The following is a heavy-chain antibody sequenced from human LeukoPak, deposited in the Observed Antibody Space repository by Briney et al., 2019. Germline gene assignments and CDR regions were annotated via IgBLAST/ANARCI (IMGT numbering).Heavy chain of an antibody. V-gene: IGHV4-59*01. CDR2: VSYSGST. J-gene: IGHJ4*02. CDR3: ARGAAQFLCSDTSCLFDF. D-gene: IGHD2-2*01. CDR1: GGSLSSYY. Sequence: PSETLSLTCTVSGGSLSSYYWSWIRQPPGKGLEWIGYVSYSGSTNYNPSLKSRVTISLDTSKNQFSLKLNSVTAADTAVYYCARGAAQFLCSDTSCLFDFWGQGTLVTVSS.